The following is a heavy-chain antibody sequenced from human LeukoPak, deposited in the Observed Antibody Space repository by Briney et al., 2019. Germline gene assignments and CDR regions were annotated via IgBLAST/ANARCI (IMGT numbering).Heavy chain of an antibody. Sequence: SETLSLTCTISGGSVSSGSYYWSWIRQPPGKGLEWIGYIYYSGSTNYNPSLKSRVTISVDTSKNQFSLKLSSVTAADTAVYYCARESSGWYYFDYWGQGTLVTVSS. D-gene: IGHD6-19*01. CDR2: IYYSGST. CDR3: ARESSGWYYFDY. V-gene: IGHV4-61*01. CDR1: GGSVSSGSYY. J-gene: IGHJ4*02.